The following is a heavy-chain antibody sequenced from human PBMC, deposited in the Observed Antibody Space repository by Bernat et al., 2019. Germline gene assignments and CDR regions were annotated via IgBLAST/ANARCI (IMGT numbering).Heavy chain of an antibody. CDR1: GYTFPTYT. Sequence: QVQLVQSGAEVQRPGASLKVSCKASGYTFPTYTLHWVRQAPGQRLEWMGGIKAGNGNTKYSKKFQDKVTITRDTSANTAYMELSSLTSEDTAVYYCARGAGSCSGSSCPYYFYMDVWGKGTTVTVSS. V-gene: IGHV1-3*01. D-gene: IGHD2-15*01. J-gene: IGHJ6*03. CDR3: ARGAGSCSGSSCPYYFYMDV. CDR2: IKAGNGNT.